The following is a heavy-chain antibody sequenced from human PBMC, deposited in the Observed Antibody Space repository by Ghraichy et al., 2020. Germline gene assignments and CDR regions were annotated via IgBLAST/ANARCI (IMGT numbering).Heavy chain of an antibody. CDR1: GDSISSSNW. CDR3: ARGWGRGYSNAYPSYGMDV. V-gene: IGHV4-4*02. CDR2: IYHSGST. J-gene: IGHJ6*02. D-gene: IGHD5-18*01. Sequence: SETLSLTCAVSGDSISSSNWWSWVRQPPGKGLEWIGEIYHSGSTNYNPSLKSRVTISVDKSKNQFSLKLSSVTAADTAVYYCARGWGRGYSNAYPSYGMDVWGQGTTVTVSS.